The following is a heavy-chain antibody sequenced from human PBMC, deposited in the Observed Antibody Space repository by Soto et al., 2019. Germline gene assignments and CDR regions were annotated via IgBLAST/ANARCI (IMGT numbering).Heavy chain of an antibody. J-gene: IGHJ4*02. CDR2: ISYDGITK. CDR1: GFTFSNYG. Sequence: QVQLAESGGGVVQAGRSLRLSCAASGFTFSNYGMHWVRQAPGKGLEWVAVISYDGITKYYADSVKGRFTISRDNSRNTMYMQMNRLRAEDTAVYYCAKGGAVAGMYGFPSPLDFWGQGTLVTVSS. V-gene: IGHV3-30*18. CDR3: AKGGAVAGMYGFPSPLDF. D-gene: IGHD6-19*01.